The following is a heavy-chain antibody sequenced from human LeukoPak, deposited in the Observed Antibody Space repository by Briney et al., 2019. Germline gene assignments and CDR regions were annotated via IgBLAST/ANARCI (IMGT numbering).Heavy chain of an antibody. J-gene: IGHJ3*02. D-gene: IGHD3-10*01. CDR2: INPIGGSA. CDR1: GYTFTSYY. CDR3: ARPYNWNLIPMVRGVTDNAFDI. V-gene: IGHV1-46*01. Sequence: VASVKVSCKASGYTFTSYYMHWVQQAPGQGLAWMGIINPIGGSASYAQKLQGRVTMTRDTSTSTVYIELSSLRSEDTAVYYCARPYNWNLIPMVRGVTDNAFDIWGQGTMVTVSS.